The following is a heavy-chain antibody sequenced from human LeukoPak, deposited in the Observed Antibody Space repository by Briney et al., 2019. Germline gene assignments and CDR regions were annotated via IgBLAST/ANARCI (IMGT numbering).Heavy chain of an antibody. J-gene: IGHJ3*02. CDR2: ISYDGSNK. D-gene: IGHD2-8*02. Sequence: PGGSLRLSCAASGFTFSSYAMHWVRQAPGKGLEWVAVISYDGSNKYYADSVKGRFTISRDNSKNTLYLKMNRLRAEDTAVYYCAKSTERLVPPAFDIWGQGTMVTVSS. V-gene: IGHV3-30-3*02. CDR3: AKSTERLVPPAFDI. CDR1: GFTFSSYA.